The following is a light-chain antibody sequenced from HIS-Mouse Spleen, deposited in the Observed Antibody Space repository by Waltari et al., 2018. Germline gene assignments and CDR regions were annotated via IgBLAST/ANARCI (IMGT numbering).Light chain of an antibody. CDR1: AFPKKY. CDR2: EDS. V-gene: IGLV3-10*01. J-gene: IGLJ2*01. CDR3: YSTDSSGNHRV. Sequence: SYELTQPPSVSVSPGQTARITCSGDAFPKKYAIWSQQKSGQAPVLVIYEDSKRPSGIPERFSGSSSGTMATLTISGAQVEDEADYYCYSTDSSGNHRVFGGGTKLTVL.